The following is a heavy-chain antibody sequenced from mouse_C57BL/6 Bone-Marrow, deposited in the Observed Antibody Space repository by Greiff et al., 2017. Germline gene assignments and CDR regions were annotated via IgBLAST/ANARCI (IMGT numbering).Heavy chain of an antibody. J-gene: IGHJ4*01. Sequence: QVQLQQSGPGLVQPSQSLSITCTVSGFSLTSYGVHWVRQSPGKGLEWLGVIWSGGSTDYNAAFISRLSISKDNSKSQVFFKMNSLQADDTAIYYCARKVYDYDRHYYAMDYWGQGTSVTVSS. CDR1: GFSLTSYG. CDR2: IWSGGST. CDR3: ARKVYDYDRHYYAMDY. D-gene: IGHD2-4*01. V-gene: IGHV2-2*01.